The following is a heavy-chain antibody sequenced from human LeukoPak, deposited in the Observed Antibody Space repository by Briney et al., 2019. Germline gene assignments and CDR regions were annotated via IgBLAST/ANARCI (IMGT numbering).Heavy chain of an antibody. V-gene: IGHV3-7*01. J-gene: IGHJ4*02. CDR1: GFTFSSYW. CDR2: VNQFGSEK. CDR3: ASSYYGFWN. Sequence: PGGSLRLSCAAAGFTFSSYWMSWVRQAPGKGLEWVANVNQFGSEKYYVGSVKGRFTISRDNAKTSLYLQMNSLRADDTAVYYCASSYYGFWNWGQGTLVTVSS. D-gene: IGHD3-3*01.